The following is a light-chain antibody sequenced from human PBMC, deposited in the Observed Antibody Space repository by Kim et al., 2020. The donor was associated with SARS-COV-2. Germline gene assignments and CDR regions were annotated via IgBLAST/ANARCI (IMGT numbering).Light chain of an antibody. V-gene: IGKV1-6*01. CDR3: LQDYYYPRT. CDR1: QGIRND. CDR2: AAS. J-gene: IGKJ1*01. Sequence: ASVGDRVTITCRASQGIRNDLGWYQQKPGKAPKLLIYAASTLESGVPSRFSGSGSGTDFTLTISILQPEDFASYYCLQDYYYPRTFGQGTKVDIK.